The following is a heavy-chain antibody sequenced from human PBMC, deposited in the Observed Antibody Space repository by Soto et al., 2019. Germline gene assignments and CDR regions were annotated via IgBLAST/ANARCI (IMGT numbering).Heavy chain of an antibody. CDR2: ISAYNGNT. CDR1: GYTFTSYG. Sequence: ASVKVSCKASGYTFTSYGISWVRQAPGQGLEWMGWISAYNGNTNYAQKLQGRVTMTTDTSTSTAYMELRSLRSDDTAVYYCARGIYSGYDLAFVYYYYMDVWGKGTTVTVSS. V-gene: IGHV1-18*01. D-gene: IGHD5-12*01. J-gene: IGHJ6*03. CDR3: ARGIYSGYDLAFVYYYYMDV.